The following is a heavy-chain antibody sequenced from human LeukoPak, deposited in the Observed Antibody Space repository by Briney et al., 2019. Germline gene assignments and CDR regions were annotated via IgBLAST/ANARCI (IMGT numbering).Heavy chain of an antibody. CDR2: IYADGNT. CDR1: GFIVNINY. J-gene: IGHJ6*03. Sequence: GGSLRLSCAASGFIVNINYMTWVRQAPGRGLEWVSFIYADGNTYYADSVKGRFTISRDISKNAVYLQMNSLRSDDTAVYYCARAGTESRWGLPRADYYYMDVWAKGTTVTVSS. CDR3: ARAGTESRWGLPRADYYYMDV. D-gene: IGHD1-26*01. V-gene: IGHV3-53*01.